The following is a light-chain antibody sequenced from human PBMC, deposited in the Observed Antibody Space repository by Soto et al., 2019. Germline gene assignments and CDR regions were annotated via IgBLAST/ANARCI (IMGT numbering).Light chain of an antibody. CDR1: QSVSSY. V-gene: IGKV3-15*01. J-gene: IGKJ1*01. CDR2: SAS. CDR3: QQYHNWPPWT. Sequence: EIVLTQSPATLSLSPGERATLSCRASQSVSSYLTWYQQKPGQAPRLLIYSASTRATGIPARFSGSGSGTEFTLTISSLQSEDFALYYCQQYHNWPPWTFGQGTKVDIK.